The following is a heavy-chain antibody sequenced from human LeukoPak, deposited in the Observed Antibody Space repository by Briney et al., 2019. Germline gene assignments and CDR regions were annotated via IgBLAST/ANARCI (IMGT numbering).Heavy chain of an antibody. CDR3: VRDARYCPDV. Sequence: GGSLRLSCAASGFTFSSYWMHWVRQAPGKGLVWVSRLISDGSSASYADSVKGRFTISRDNTKNILYLQMNSLRDEDTAVYYCVRDARYCPDVWGQGTAVTVSS. CDR2: LISDGSSA. CDR1: GFTFSSYW. J-gene: IGHJ6*02. D-gene: IGHD2-8*02. V-gene: IGHV3-74*01.